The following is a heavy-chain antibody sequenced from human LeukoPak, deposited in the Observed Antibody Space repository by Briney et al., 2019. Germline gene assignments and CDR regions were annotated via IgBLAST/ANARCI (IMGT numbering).Heavy chain of an antibody. V-gene: IGHV1-46*01. CDR3: AREERSKTFDY. J-gene: IGHJ4*02. CDR2: INPSGGST. D-gene: IGHD5-24*01. CDR1: GYTFTSYY. Sequence: ASVKVSCKASGYTFTSYYMHWVRQAPGQGLEWMGIINPSGGSTSYAQKFQGRVTMTRDTSTSTVYMELSSLRSEDTAVYYYAREERSKTFDYWGQGTLVTVSS.